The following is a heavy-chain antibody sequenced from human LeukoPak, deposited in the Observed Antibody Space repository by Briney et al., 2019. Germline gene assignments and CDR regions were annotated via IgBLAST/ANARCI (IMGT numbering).Heavy chain of an antibody. V-gene: IGHV4-4*09. CDR2: IFPSGSA. J-gene: IGHJ6*03. CDR1: GGSISSYY. CDR3: ARRNHYFYYMDV. Sequence: SETLSLTCTVSGGSISSYYWSWIRQSPVKGLEWIGYIFPSGSAFYNPSLESRLTISLDTSENQFSMRLTSVTAADTAVYYCARRNHYFYYMDVWGKGTTVTVSS.